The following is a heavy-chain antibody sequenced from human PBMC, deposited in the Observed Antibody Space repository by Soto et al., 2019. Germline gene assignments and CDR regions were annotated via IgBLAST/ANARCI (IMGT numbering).Heavy chain of an antibody. CDR1: GYTFTSYY. CDR2: INPSGGST. CDR3: AEHNTAPRY. V-gene: IGHV1-46*01. J-gene: IGHJ4*02. Sequence: ASVKVSCKASGYTFTSYYVHWVRQAPGQGLEWMGIINPSGGSTSYAQKFQGRVTITRDMSTSTAYIELSSLRFEATAVYYCAEHNTAPRYWGQGSLVTVSS. D-gene: IGHD5-18*01.